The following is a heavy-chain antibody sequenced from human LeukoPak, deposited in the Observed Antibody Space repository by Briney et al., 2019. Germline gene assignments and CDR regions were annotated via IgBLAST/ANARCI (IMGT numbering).Heavy chain of an antibody. Sequence: ASVKVSCKASGGTFISYAISWVRQAPGQGLEWMGGIIPIFGTANYAQKFQGRVTITADESTSTAYMELSSLRSEDTAVYYCATFWSGYPSNDYYYGMDAWGQGTTVTVSS. J-gene: IGHJ6*02. CDR2: IIPIFGTA. D-gene: IGHD3-3*01. V-gene: IGHV1-69*13. CDR3: ATFWSGYPSNDYYYGMDA. CDR1: GGTFISYA.